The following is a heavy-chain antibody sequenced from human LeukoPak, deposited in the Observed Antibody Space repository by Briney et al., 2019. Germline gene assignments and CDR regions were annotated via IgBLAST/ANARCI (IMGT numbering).Heavy chain of an antibody. J-gene: IGHJ4*02. CDR3: ARAGQTGAAAGTVDY. CDR1: VDSVSSNSAA. D-gene: IGHD6-13*01. Sequence: SQTLSLTRAISVDSVSSNSAAWHWIRQSPSRGLEWLGRTYYRSKWYNDYAVSVKSRITIIPDTSKNQFSLQLNSVTPEDTAVYYCARAGQTGAAAGTVDYWGQGTLVTVSS. CDR2: TYYRSKWYN. V-gene: IGHV6-1*01.